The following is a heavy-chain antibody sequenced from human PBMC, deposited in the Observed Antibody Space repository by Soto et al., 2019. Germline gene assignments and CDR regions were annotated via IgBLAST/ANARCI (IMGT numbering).Heavy chain of an antibody. D-gene: IGHD3-10*01. V-gene: IGHV4-4*02. J-gene: IGHJ6*02. Sequence: QVQLQESGPGLVKPSGTLSLTCAVSGGSISSSNWWSWVRQPPGKGLEWIGEIYHSGSTNYNPSLTGRVTLSVDKSKNQFSLKLSSVTAADTAVYYCARDQPRVRGVDYYYYGMDVWGQGTTVTVSS. CDR1: GGSISSSNW. CDR2: IYHSGST. CDR3: ARDQPRVRGVDYYYYGMDV.